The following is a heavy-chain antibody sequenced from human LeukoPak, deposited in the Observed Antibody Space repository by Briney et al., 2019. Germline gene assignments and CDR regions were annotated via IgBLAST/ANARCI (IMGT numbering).Heavy chain of an antibody. Sequence: GGSLRLSCAASGFTFSSRWMYWVRQVPGKGLEWVANINQDGSLKYYVDSVKGRFTISRDNAKNSLYLHMSGLRAEDTAVYYCARAFGSSLDYWGQGTLVTVSS. CDR1: GFTFSSRW. CDR3: ARAFGSSLDY. J-gene: IGHJ4*02. D-gene: IGHD6-6*01. CDR2: INQDGSLK. V-gene: IGHV3-7*04.